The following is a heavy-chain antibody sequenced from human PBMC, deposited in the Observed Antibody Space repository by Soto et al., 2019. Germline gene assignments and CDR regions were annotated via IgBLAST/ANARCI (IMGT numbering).Heavy chain of an antibody. CDR1: GYTFTGYY. Sequence: ASVKASCKASGYTFTGYYMHWVRQAPGQGLEWMGWIIPNSRDRNYAQKLQGRVTMTTDTSTSTAYMELRSLRSDDTAVYYCARGPKTSWEYWGQGTMVTVSS. V-gene: IGHV1-18*04. J-gene: IGHJ4*02. CDR3: ARGPKTSWEY. CDR2: IIPNSRDR. D-gene: IGHD1-26*01.